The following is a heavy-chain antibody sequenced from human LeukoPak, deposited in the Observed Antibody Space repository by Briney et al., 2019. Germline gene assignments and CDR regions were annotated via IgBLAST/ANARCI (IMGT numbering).Heavy chain of an antibody. V-gene: IGHV4-59*02. D-gene: IGHD1-26*01. CDR2: ISDSGST. CDR1: GDSVTSNS. J-gene: IGHJ3*02. Sequence: SETLSLTCTVSGDSVTSNSWSWIRQPPGKGLEWIGYISDSGSTNYNPSLKSRVTMSVDTSKKQISLKLSSVTAADTAVYYCARATLSGTPWWIDHDAFDIWGQGTMVTVSS. CDR3: ARATLSGTPWWIDHDAFDI.